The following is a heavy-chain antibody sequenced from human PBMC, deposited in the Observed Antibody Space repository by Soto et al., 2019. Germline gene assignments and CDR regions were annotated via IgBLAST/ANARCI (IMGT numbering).Heavy chain of an antibody. CDR3: ARGIRNYYGVDV. Sequence: EVQLVESGGGLVQPGGSLRLSCVASGFTFSDYWMHWVRQAPGKGLVWVSRIKFDGSFTSHADSVKGRFTISRDNARNTVHLQMDSLRAEDTGVYYCARGIRNYYGVDVWGQGTTVTVSS. V-gene: IGHV3-74*01. J-gene: IGHJ6*02. CDR2: IKFDGSFT. CDR1: GFTFSDYW.